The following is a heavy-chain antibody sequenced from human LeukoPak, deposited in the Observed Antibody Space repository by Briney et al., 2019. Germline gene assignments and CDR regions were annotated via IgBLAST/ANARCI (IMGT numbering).Heavy chain of an antibody. CDR1: GFTFSSYG. CDR2: ISYDGSNK. Sequence: PGRSLRLSCAASGFTFSSYGMHWVRQAPGKGLEWVAVISYDGSNKYYADSVKGRFTISRDNSKNTLYLQMNSLRAGDTAVYYCAKDPMHGEWLFDGSLRVWGQGTTVTVSS. D-gene: IGHD3-3*01. CDR3: AKDPMHGEWLFDGSLRV. V-gene: IGHV3-30*18. J-gene: IGHJ6*02.